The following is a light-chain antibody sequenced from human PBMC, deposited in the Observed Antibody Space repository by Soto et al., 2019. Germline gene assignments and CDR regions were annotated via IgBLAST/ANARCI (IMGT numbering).Light chain of an antibody. CDR2: EVS. CDR3: SSYTSSSALP. V-gene: IGLV2-14*01. CDR1: SSDVGGYNY. J-gene: IGLJ1*01. Sequence: QSVLTQPASVSGSPGQSITISCTGTSSDVGGYNYVSWYQQHPGKAPKLMIYEVSKRPSGVSNRFSGSKSGNTASLTISGLQAEDEADYYCSSYTSSSALPFGTGTKVTVL.